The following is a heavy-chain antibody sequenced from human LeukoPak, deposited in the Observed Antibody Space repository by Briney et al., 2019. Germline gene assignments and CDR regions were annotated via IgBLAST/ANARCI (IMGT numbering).Heavy chain of an antibody. CDR3: AKDLHYYGSGSYGVSPY. D-gene: IGHD3-10*01. CDR2: IRYDGSNK. Sequence: PGGSLRLSCAASGFTFSSYGMHWVRQAPGKGLEWVAFIRYDGSNKYYADSVKGRFTISRDNSKNTLYLQMNSLRAEDTAVYYCAKDLHYYGSGSYGVSPYWGQGTLVTVSS. J-gene: IGHJ4*02. CDR1: GFTFSSYG. V-gene: IGHV3-30*02.